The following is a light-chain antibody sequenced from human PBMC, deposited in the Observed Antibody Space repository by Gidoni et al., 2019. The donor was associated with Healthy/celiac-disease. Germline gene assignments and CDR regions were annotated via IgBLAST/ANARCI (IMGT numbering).Light chain of an antibody. V-gene: IGKV3-20*01. Sequence: EIVLTQSPGTLSLSPGERATLSCRASQSVSNGYLAWYQQKPGQAPMLLVYGAYGASTRATGIPDRFSGSGSRTDFTLTISRLEPEDSAVYYCQQYGSLVTFGGGTKVEIK. J-gene: IGKJ4*01. CDR3: QQYGSLVT. CDR2: GAYGAS. CDR1: QSVSNGY.